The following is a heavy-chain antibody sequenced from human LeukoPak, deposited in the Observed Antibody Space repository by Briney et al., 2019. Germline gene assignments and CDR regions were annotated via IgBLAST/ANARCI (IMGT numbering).Heavy chain of an antibody. D-gene: IGHD2-2*01. CDR2: INHSGST. CDR1: GGSFSGYY. CDR3: ARAPGYCSSTSCVNDAFDI. V-gene: IGHV4-34*01. J-gene: IGHJ3*02. Sequence: SETLSLTCAVYGGSFSGYYWSWIRQPPGKGLEWIGEINHSGSTNYNPSLKSRVTISVDTSKNQFSLKLSSVTAADTAVYYCARAPGYCSSTSCVNDAFDIWGQGTMVTVSS.